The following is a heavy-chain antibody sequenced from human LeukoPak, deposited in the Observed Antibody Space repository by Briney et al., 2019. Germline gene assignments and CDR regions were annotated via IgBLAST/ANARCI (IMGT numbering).Heavy chain of an antibody. Sequence: PGGSLRLSCAASGFTFSSYEMNWVRQAPGKGLEWVSYISSSGSTIYYADSVEGRFTISRDNSKNTLYLHMKSLRVEDTAVYYCARGPDGYNSHFDYWGQGTLVTVSS. CDR2: ISSSGSTI. CDR1: GFTFSSYE. CDR3: ARGPDGYNSHFDY. D-gene: IGHD5-24*01. J-gene: IGHJ4*02. V-gene: IGHV3-48*03.